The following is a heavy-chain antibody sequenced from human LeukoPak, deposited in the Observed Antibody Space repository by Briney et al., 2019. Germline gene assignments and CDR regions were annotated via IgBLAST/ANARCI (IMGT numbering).Heavy chain of an antibody. CDR1: GFTFSSYS. D-gene: IGHD5-18*01. V-gene: IGHV3-15*01. CDR3: TTDLAAMVRAVDY. J-gene: IGHJ4*02. Sequence: GGSLRLSCAASGFTFSSYSMNWVRQAPGKGLEWVGRIKSKTDGGTTDYTAPVKGRFTISRDDSKNTLYLQMNSLKTEDTAVYYCTTDLAAMVRAVDYWGQGTLVTVSS. CDR2: IKSKTDGGTT.